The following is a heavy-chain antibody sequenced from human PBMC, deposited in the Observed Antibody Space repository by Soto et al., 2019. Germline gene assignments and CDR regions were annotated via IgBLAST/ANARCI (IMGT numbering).Heavy chain of an antibody. D-gene: IGHD5-12*01. CDR2: IYPGDSDT. J-gene: IGHJ6*02. V-gene: IGHV5-51*01. CDR1: GYRVTIFW. CDR3: ARGLGYEHYYGMDV. Sequence: GESLKICRKGFGYRVTIFWIGWGRQMPGKGLEWMGIIYPGDSDTRYSPTFQGQVTISADKSISTAYVQWSSLKASDTAMYYCARGLGYEHYYGMDVWGQGTTVTVS.